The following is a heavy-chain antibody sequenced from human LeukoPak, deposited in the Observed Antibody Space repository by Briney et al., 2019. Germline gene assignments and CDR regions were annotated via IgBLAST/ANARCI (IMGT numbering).Heavy chain of an antibody. J-gene: IGHJ4*02. Sequence: ASVNVSCKASGYTFTSYYMHWVRQAPGQGLEWTGVINPSGGSTSYAQKLQGRVTMTRDTSTSTVYMELSSLRSEDTAVYYCARGSVDTAMVVPDYWGQGTLVTVSS. CDR1: GYTFTSYY. V-gene: IGHV1-46*01. CDR2: INPSGGST. CDR3: ARGSVDTAMVVPDY. D-gene: IGHD5-18*01.